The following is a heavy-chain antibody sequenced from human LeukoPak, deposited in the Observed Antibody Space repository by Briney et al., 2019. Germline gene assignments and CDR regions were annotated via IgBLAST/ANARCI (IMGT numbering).Heavy chain of an antibody. CDR3: ARDRVSSGWPLTLDY. D-gene: IGHD6-19*01. J-gene: IGHJ4*02. Sequence: ASVKVSCKASGYTFTSYYMHWVRQAPGQGLEWMGIINPSGGSTSYAQKFQGRVTMTRDTSTSTVYTELSSLRSEDTPVYYCARDRVSSGWPLTLDYWGQGTLVTVSS. V-gene: IGHV1-46*01. CDR1: GYTFTSYY. CDR2: INPSGGST.